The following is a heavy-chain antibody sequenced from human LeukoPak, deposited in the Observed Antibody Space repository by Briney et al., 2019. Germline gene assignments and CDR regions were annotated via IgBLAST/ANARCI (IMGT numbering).Heavy chain of an antibody. D-gene: IGHD3-16*01. Sequence: ASVKVSCKASGYSFTTYHIHWVRQAPGQGLEWMGIIKDSGTTIYPQKFQGRVTMTRDTSTSTVYMEVSSLRSEDTAVYYCAREGPHTFYFDYWGQGTLVTVSS. CDR3: AREGPHTFYFDY. CDR1: GYSFTTYH. CDR2: IKDSGTT. J-gene: IGHJ4*02. V-gene: IGHV1-46*01.